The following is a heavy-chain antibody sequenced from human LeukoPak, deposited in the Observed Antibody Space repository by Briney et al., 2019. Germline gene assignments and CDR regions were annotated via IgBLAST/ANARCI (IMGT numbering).Heavy chain of an antibody. CDR2: INANTGNP. CDR3: ASWGQQQLVQFGY. CDR1: GYTFTSYA. D-gene: IGHD6-13*01. Sequence: GASVKVSCKASGYTFTSYAMNWVRQALGQGLEWMGWINANTGNPTYAQGFTGRFVFSLDTSVSTAYLQISSLKAEDTAVYYCASWGQQQLVQFGYWGQGTLVTVSS. V-gene: IGHV7-4-1*02. J-gene: IGHJ4*02.